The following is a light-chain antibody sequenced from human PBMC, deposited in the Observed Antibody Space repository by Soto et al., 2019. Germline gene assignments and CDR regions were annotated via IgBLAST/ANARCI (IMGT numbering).Light chain of an antibody. CDR2: GAS. Sequence: EIVMTQSPATLSVSPGERVTLSCRARQSVGSNLAWYQQKPGQAPRLLIYGASTRATGIPARFSGSGSETEFTLTISSLQAEDSAVYFCQQYNNWPPWTFGQGTKVDI. V-gene: IGKV3-15*01. CDR1: QSVGSN. CDR3: QQYNNWPPWT. J-gene: IGKJ1*01.